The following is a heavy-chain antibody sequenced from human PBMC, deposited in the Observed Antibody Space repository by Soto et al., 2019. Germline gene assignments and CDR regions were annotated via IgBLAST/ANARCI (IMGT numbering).Heavy chain of an antibody. V-gene: IGHV3-30-3*01. J-gene: IGHJ4*02. D-gene: IGHD3-22*01. CDR1: GFTFSSYA. Sequence: GGSLRLSCAASGFTFSSYAMHWVRQAPGKGLEWVAVISYDGSNKYYADSVKGRFTISRDNSKNTLYLQMNSLRAEDTAVYYCARGTQDPLYYYDSSGYYPSSPGDYWGQGTLVTVSS. CDR3: ARGTQDPLYYYDSSGYYPSSPGDY. CDR2: ISYDGSNK.